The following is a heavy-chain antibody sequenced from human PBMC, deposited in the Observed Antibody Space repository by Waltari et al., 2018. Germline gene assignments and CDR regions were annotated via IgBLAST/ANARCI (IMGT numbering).Heavy chain of an antibody. J-gene: IGHJ1*01. CDR2: ISGSGGYT. V-gene: IGHV3-23*01. CDR1: GFTFSSYA. CDR3: AKDHLYCSGGSCYCEYFQH. D-gene: IGHD2-15*01. Sequence: EVQLLESGGGLVQPGGSLRLSCAASGFTFSSYAMSWVRQAPGKGLGWVSAISGSGGYTYYADSVKGRFTISRDNSKNTLYLQMNSLRAEDTAVYYCAKDHLYCSGGSCYCEYFQHWGQGTLVTVSS.